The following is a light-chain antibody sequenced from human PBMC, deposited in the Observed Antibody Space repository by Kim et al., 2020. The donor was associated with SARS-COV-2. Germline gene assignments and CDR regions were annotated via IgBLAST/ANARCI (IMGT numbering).Light chain of an antibody. CDR3: ATWDDSLSGPV. CDR1: SSNIGSNY. J-gene: IGLJ3*02. CDR2: RNN. V-gene: IGLV1-47*01. Sequence: QSVLTQPPSASGTPGQRVSISCSGSSSNIGSNYVYWYQQFPGTAPKLLISRNNQRPSGVPDRFSGSESGTSASLAISGLRSEDEADYYCATWDDSLSGPVFGGGTQLTVL.